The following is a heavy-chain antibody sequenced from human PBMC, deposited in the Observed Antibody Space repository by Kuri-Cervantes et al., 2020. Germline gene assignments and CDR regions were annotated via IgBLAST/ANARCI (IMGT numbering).Heavy chain of an antibody. Sequence: GESLKISCAASGFTFSTYAMNWVRQAPGKGLEWVSGISGSGGNIYYADSVKGRFTISRDNSENTLYLQMNSLRDEDTAVYYCAGGQQVAHEYFQYWGQGTLVTVSS. V-gene: IGHV3-23*01. CDR3: AGGQQVAHEYFQY. D-gene: IGHD6-13*01. CDR1: GFTFSTYA. CDR2: ISGSGGNI. J-gene: IGHJ1*01.